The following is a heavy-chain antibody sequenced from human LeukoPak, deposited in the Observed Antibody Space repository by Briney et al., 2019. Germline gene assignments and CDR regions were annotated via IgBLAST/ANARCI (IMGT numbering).Heavy chain of an antibody. CDR3: AREFWRAGYYDSSGYFPFDY. D-gene: IGHD3-22*01. CDR2: IYTSGST. CDR1: GGSISSYY. J-gene: IGHJ4*02. V-gene: IGHV4-4*07. Sequence: PSETLSLTCPVSGGSISSYYWSWIRQPAGKGLEWIGRIYTSGSTNYNPSLKSRVTMSVDTSKNQFSLKLSSVTAADTAVSYCAREFWRAGYYDSSGYFPFDYWGQGTLVTVSS.